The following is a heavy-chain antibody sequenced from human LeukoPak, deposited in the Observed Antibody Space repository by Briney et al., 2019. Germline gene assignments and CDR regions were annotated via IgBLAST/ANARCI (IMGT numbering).Heavy chain of an antibody. CDR3: ARDRVKYCSSTSCLGVGDYYYYYMDV. V-gene: IGHV1-69*01. CDR1: GGTFSSYA. Sequence: SVKVSCKASGGTFSSYAISWVRQAPGQGLEWMGWIIPIFGTANYAQKFQGRVTITADESTSTAYMELSSLRSEDTAVYYCARDRVKYCSSTSCLGVGDYYYYYMDVWGKGTTVTVSS. CDR2: IIPIFGTA. J-gene: IGHJ6*03. D-gene: IGHD2-2*01.